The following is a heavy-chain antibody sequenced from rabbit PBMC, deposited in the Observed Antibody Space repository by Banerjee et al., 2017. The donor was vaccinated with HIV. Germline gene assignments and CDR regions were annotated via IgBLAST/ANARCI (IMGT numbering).Heavy chain of an antibody. D-gene: IGHD8-1*01. J-gene: IGHJ4*01. CDR1: GFSFSSGYD. Sequence: QSLEESGGGLVQPEGSLTLTCTASGFSFSSGYDMCWVRQAPGKGLEWIACIGTSSGSTWYASWAKGRFTISKTSSTTVTPQMTSLTAADTATYFCARTGSSYYLGFSLWGPGTLVTVS. V-gene: IGHV1S40*01. CDR3: ARTGSSYYLGFSL. CDR2: IGTSSGST.